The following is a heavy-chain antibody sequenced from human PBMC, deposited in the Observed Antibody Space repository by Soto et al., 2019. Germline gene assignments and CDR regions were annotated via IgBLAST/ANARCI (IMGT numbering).Heavy chain of an antibody. D-gene: IGHD6-19*01. Sequence: SETLSLTCAVYGGSLSDYYWSWIRQPPGKGLEWIAEINHSGGTKYNPSLKSRVTISVDTSKNHFSLQLSSVTAADTAVYFCARLAVAATRTKDYWGQGTLVTVSS. CDR3: ARLAVAATRTKDY. CDR2: INHSGGT. V-gene: IGHV4-34*01. J-gene: IGHJ4*02. CDR1: GGSLSDYY.